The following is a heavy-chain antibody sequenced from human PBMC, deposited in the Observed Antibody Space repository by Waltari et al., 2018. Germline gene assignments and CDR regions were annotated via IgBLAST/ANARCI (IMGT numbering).Heavy chain of an antibody. J-gene: IGHJ4*02. CDR3: ARGDVAHFDF. CDR2: MFPSGAI. V-gene: IGHV4-30-2*01. D-gene: IGHD2-21*01. CDR1: GGYS. Sequence: GGYSWNRIRKPPGKGLGWLGRMFPSGAICRSPALRSRVSISVDKSKNQISLILNAVTAADTVGYYSARGDVAHFDFWGPGTLVTVSS.